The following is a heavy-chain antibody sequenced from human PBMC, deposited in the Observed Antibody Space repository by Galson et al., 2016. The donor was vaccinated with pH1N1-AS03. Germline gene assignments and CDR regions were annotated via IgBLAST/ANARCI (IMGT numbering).Heavy chain of an antibody. V-gene: IGHV3-48*01. CDR2: VSSSSRTI. CDR3: VRAVATAGSF. Sequence: SLRLSCAASGFTFSAFSMIWVRQAPGKGLEWVSYVSSSSRTIYYADSVKGRFGISRDNAKNTLYLQMNTLRTEDTAVYYCVRAVATAGSFWGQGTLVVVSS. J-gene: IGHJ4*02. D-gene: IGHD6-13*01. CDR1: GFTFSAFS.